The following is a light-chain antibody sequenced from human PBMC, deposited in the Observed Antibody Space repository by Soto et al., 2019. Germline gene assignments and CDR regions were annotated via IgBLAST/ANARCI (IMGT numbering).Light chain of an antibody. CDR1: SSDVGGYNS. CDR3: NSYTSTGAYV. CDR2: EVN. J-gene: IGLJ1*01. Sequence: VLPQPSSVSGSPGQSITISCTGTSSDVGGYNSVSWYQQHPGRAPKLMIYEVNNRPSGVSNRFSASKSANTASLTISGLQADDEAEYYCNSYTSTGAYVFGTGTKVTVL. V-gene: IGLV2-14*01.